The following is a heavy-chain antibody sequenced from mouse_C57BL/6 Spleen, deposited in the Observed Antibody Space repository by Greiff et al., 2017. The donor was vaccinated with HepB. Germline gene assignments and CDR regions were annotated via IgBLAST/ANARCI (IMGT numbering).Heavy chain of an antibody. CDR2: IYPGSGST. CDR1: GYTFTSYW. D-gene: IGHD2-5*01. CDR3: ARDSKVPYYYAMDY. V-gene: IGHV1-55*01. J-gene: IGHJ4*01. Sequence: QVHVKQPGAELVKPGASVKMSCKASGYTFTSYWITWVKQRPGQGLEWIGDIYPGSGSTNYNEKFKSKATLTVDTSSSTAYMQLSSLTSEDSAVYYCARDSKVPYYYAMDYWGQGTSVTVSS.